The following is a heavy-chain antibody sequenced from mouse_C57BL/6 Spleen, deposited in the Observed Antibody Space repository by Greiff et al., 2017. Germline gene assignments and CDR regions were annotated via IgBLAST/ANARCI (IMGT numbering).Heavy chain of an antibody. CDR3: AREGYYGSSPSYFDY. V-gene: IGHV1-82*01. Sequence: VKLQQSGPELVKPGASVKISCKASGYAFSSSWMNWVKQRPGKGLEWIGRIYPGDGDTNYNGKFKGKATLTADKSSSTAYMQLSSLTSEDSAVYFCAREGYYGSSPSYFDYWGQGTTLTVSS. CDR1: GYAFSSSW. CDR2: IYPGDGDT. J-gene: IGHJ2*01. D-gene: IGHD1-1*01.